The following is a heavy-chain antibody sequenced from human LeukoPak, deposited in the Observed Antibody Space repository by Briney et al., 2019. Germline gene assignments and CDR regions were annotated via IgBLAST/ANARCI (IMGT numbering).Heavy chain of an antibody. CDR2: IKYDGIEK. D-gene: IGHD2-2*01. V-gene: IGHV3-7*04. CDR1: GFTFSTYW. CDR3: ARDTVVVPQGDAFDL. Sequence: GGSLRLSCAASGFTFSTYWMAWVRQVPGKRLEWVANIKYDGIEKYHVDSVKGRFTISRDNAKNSLYLQMNSLRTEDTAVYYCARDTVVVPQGDAFDLWGQGTMVTVSS. J-gene: IGHJ3*01.